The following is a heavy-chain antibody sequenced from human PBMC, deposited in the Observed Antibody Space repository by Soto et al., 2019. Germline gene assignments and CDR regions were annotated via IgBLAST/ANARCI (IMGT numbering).Heavy chain of an antibody. V-gene: IGHV1-18*01. J-gene: IGHJ6*02. CDR2: ISGYNGDT. CDR3: XXXXXXXXXXXXLDV. CDR1: GYTFXRYG. Sequence: QGHLVQSGAEXXXXGXSXKVSCKAXGYTFXRYGISWVRQAPGQGLEWMGWISGYNGDTNYAQNLQGRVTMTIDTSTSTAYMELRSLTSDDTXVYYXXXXXXXXXXXXXLDVWGQGTTVTVSS.